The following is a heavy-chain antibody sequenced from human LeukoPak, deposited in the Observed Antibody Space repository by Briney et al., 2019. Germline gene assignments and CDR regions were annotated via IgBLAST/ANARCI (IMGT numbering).Heavy chain of an antibody. CDR1: GGSFSGYY. Sequence: SETLSLTCAVYGGSFSGYYWGWIRQPPGKGLEWIGEINHSGSTNYNPSLKSRVAISVDTSKNQFSLKLSSVTAADTAVYYCARARRYAGVDYWGQGTLVTVSS. CDR2: INHSGST. V-gene: IGHV4-34*01. CDR3: ARARRYAGVDY. D-gene: IGHD1-1*01. J-gene: IGHJ4*02.